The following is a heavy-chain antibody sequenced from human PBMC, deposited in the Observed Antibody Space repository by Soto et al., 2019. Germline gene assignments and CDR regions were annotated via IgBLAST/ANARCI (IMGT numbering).Heavy chain of an antibody. Sequence: EVQLVESGGGLVQPGGSLRLSCAASGFTVTSNYMSWVRQAPGKVLECVSVIYSDGSTYYADSVKCRFTISRDNSKNTLYLQMNSLRAEDTAVYYCANQRGGYDRDFDSLVQGTLVTVSS. D-gene: IGHD5-12*01. CDR2: IYSDGST. CDR3: ANQRGGYDRDFDS. CDR1: GFTVTSNY. J-gene: IGHJ4*02. V-gene: IGHV3-66*01.